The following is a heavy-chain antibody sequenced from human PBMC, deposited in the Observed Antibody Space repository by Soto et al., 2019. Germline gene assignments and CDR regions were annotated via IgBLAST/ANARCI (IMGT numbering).Heavy chain of an antibody. J-gene: IGHJ5*02. CDR3: ARVGGTILARLA. Sequence: ASVKVSCKASGYTFTGYFIHWVRQAPRQGLEWVGYINPTSGATKYAPRFQGRVTMTSDTSIRTAYMDLSNLRSDDTDVYYCARVGGTILARLAWGQGPLVSASS. D-gene: IGHD3-3*01. V-gene: IGHV1-2*02. CDR2: INPTSGAT. CDR1: GYTFTGYF.